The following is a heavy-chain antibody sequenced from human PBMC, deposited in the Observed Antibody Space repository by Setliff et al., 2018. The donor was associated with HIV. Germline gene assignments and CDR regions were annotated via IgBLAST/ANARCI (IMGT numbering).Heavy chain of an antibody. CDR3: ARDPFLAQGFWSGYYSDY. CDR2: INKDGNEV. V-gene: IGHV3-7*01. J-gene: IGHJ4*02. CDR1: GFTFSSYA. D-gene: IGHD3-3*01. Sequence: PGGSLRLSCAASGFTFSSYAMSWVRQAPGKGLEWVGNINKDGNEVYYVDSLKGRFTISRDNSKNTLYLRMNNLTPEDTGIYYCARDPFLAQGFWSGYYSDYWGQGTLVTVSS.